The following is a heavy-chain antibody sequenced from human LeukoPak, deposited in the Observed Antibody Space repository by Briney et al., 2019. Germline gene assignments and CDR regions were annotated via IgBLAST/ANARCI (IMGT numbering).Heavy chain of an antibody. J-gene: IGHJ4*02. CDR3: ARGALGAFWSGYSKSGFDY. CDR1: GFTFSSYS. CDR2: ISSSSSTI. Sequence: QPGGSLRLSCAASGFTFSSYSMNWVRQAPGKGLEWVSYISSSSSTIYYADSVKGRFTISRDNSKNMLYLQMNSLRAEDTAVYYCARGALGAFWSGYSKSGFDYWGQGTLVTVSS. V-gene: IGHV3-48*01. D-gene: IGHD3-3*01.